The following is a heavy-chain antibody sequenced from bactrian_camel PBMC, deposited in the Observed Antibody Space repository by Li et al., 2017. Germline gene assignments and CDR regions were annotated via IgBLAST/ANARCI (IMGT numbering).Heavy chain of an antibody. CDR2: ISSDGIP. V-gene: IGHV3S53*01. J-gene: IGHJ6*01. Sequence: QVQLVESGGGSVQPGGSLTLSCTVSGYARNINCMGWIREAPGKEREGVAAISSDGIPTYEDSVRGRFTISKDNTKNTLYLQMNSLKPEDTAMYQCGEANLFLGGWCSVNGADFGVSGQGTQVTVS. D-gene: IGHD3*01. CDR3: GEANLFLGGWCSVNGADFGV. CDR1: GYARNINC.